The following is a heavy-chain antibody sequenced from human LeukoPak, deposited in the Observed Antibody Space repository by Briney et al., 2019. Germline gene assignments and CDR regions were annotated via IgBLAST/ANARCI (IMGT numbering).Heavy chain of an antibody. V-gene: IGHV3-33*01. CDR2: IWYDGSNK. CDR1: XXTFSXYG. CDR3: ARDYLVGATRRFDY. J-gene: IGHJ4*02. Sequence: SLRXXXXAXXXTFSXYGMHWVRQAPGKGLEWVAVIWYDGSNKYYADSVKGRFTISRDNSKNTLYLQMNSLRAEDTAVYYCARDYLVGATRRFDYWGQGTLVTVSS. D-gene: IGHD1-26*01.